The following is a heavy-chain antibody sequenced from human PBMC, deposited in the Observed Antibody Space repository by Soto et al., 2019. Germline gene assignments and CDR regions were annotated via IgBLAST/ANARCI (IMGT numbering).Heavy chain of an antibody. J-gene: IGHJ6*02. Sequence: GGSLRLSCAASGFTFTSYGIHWVRQAPGKGLEWVALISYDGRNKYYADSMKGRFTISRDNSKSTVYLQMNDLRAEDTAVYYCAKDTCSSAYCYGSYYYFNGMDVWGQGTTVTVSS. D-gene: IGHD2-2*01. CDR2: ISYDGRNK. CDR3: AKDTCSSAYCYGSYYYFNGMDV. V-gene: IGHV3-30*18. CDR1: GFTFTSYG.